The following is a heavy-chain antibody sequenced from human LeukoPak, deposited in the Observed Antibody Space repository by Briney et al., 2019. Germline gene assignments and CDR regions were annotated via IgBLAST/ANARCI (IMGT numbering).Heavy chain of an antibody. Sequence: QTGGSLRLSCAASGFTFSSYGMHWVPQAPGKGLEWVAFIRYDGSNKYYADSVKGRFTISRDNSKNTLYLQMNSLRAEDTAVYYRAKDHWELLHVGRFDYWGQGTLVTVSS. CDR2: IRYDGSNK. CDR1: GFTFSSYG. D-gene: IGHD1-26*01. V-gene: IGHV3-30*02. J-gene: IGHJ4*02. CDR3: AKDHWELLHVGRFDY.